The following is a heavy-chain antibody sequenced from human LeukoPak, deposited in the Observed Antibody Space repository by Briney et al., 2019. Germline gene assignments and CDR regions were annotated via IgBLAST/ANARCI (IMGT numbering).Heavy chain of an antibody. CDR3: ARERMGSSDY. D-gene: IGHD6-13*01. V-gene: IGHV4-38-2*02. CDR1: GYSISSGYY. J-gene: IGHJ4*02. CDR2: IYHSGST. Sequence: SETLSLTCTVSGYSISSGYYWGWIRPPPGKGLEWIGSIYHSGSTYYNPSLKSRVTISVDTSKNQFSLKLSSVTAADTAVYYCARERMGSSDYWGQGTLVTVSS.